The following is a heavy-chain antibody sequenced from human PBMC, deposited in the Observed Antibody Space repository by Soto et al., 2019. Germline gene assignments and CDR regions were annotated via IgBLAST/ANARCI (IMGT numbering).Heavy chain of an antibody. V-gene: IGHV3-9*01. Sequence: EVQLVESGGGLVQPGRSLRLSCGASGFTFDDYAMHWVRQAPGKGLEWVSGISWNSGRVDYADSVKGRFTISRDNAKNAVYRQINSLREVDTALYYCAKVMAFGETSYYYGMDVWGQGTTGTVSS. D-gene: IGHD3-10*01. CDR3: AKVMAFGETSYYYGMDV. CDR2: ISWNSGRV. J-gene: IGHJ6*02. CDR1: GFTFDDYA.